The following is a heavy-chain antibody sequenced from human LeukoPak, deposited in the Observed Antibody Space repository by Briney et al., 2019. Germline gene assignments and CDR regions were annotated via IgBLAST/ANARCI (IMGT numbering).Heavy chain of an antibody. D-gene: IGHD6-19*01. J-gene: IGHJ4*02. CDR3: ARDSSGWPSDY. V-gene: IGHV3-21*01. CDR1: GFTFSSYS. CDR2: ISSSSSYI. Sequence: GGSLRLSCAAAGFTFSSYSMNWVRQAPGRGLEWVSSISSSSSYIYYADSVKGRFTISRDNAKNSLYLQMNSLRAEDTAVYYCARDSSGWPSDYWGQGTLVAVSS.